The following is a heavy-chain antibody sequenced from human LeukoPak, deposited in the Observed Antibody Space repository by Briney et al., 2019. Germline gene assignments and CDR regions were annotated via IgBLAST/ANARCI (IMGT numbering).Heavy chain of an antibody. CDR3: ARVEYSTRWYGPYWFDH. J-gene: IGHJ5*02. Sequence: SETLSLTCTVPGGSISSSSYYWGWIRQPPGKGLEWIGSIYYSGSTYYNPSLKSRVIISVDKSNNQFSLKLSSVTAADTAMYYCARVEYSTRWYGPYWFDHWGQGILVTVSS. CDR2: IYYSGST. D-gene: IGHD2-2*01. CDR1: GGSISSSSYY. V-gene: IGHV4-39*07.